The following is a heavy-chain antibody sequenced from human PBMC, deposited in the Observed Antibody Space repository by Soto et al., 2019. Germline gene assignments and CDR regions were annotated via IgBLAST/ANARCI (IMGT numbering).Heavy chain of an antibody. CDR2: ISYDGSNK. D-gene: IGHD5-18*01. J-gene: IGHJ4*02. CDR1: GFTFSSYA. V-gene: IGHV3-30-3*01. Sequence: PGGSLRLSCAASGFTFSSYAMHWVRQAPGKGLEWVAVISYDGSNKYYADSVKGRFTISRDNSKNTLYLQMNSLRAEDTAVYYCARATDGYNYFDYWGQGTLVTVSS. CDR3: ARATDGYNYFDY.